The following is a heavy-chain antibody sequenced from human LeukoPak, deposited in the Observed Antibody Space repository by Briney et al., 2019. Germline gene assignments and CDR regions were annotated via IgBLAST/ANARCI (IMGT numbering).Heavy chain of an antibody. D-gene: IGHD1-26*01. CDR1: GFSFPYG. CDR2: ITNSGENT. J-gene: IGHJ5*02. V-gene: IGHV3-23*01. Sequence: GGSLRLSCEASGFSFPYGMSWVRQAPGKGLEWVSGITNSGENTYYADSVKGRFTISRDNSKNTLFLEMNSLRAEDTAVYYCAKKYSTGLDPWGQGTLVTVSS. CDR3: AKKYSTGLDP.